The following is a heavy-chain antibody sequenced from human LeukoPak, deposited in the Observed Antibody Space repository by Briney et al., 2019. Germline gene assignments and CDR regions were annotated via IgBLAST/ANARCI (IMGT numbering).Heavy chain of an antibody. J-gene: IGHJ5*02. CDR1: GFTVSSNY. CDR2: ISGSGGST. Sequence: GGSLRLSCAASGFTVSSNYMSWVRQAPGKGLEWVSAISGSGGSTYYADSVKGRFTISRDNSKNTLYLQMNSLRAEDTAVYYCAKDHYGVTGTTGEFDPWGQGTLVTVSS. V-gene: IGHV3-23*01. D-gene: IGHD1-7*01. CDR3: AKDHYGVTGTTGEFDP.